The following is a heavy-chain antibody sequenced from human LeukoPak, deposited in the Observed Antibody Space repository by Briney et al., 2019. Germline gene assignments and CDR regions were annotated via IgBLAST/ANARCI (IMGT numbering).Heavy chain of an antibody. Sequence: SVKVSCKASGYTFTSYGISWVRQAPGQGLEWMGGIIPIFGTANYAQKFQGRVTITADESTSTAYMELSSLRSEDTAVYYCARDRSELVAAGMGWFDPWGQGTLVTVSS. V-gene: IGHV1-69*13. CDR3: ARDRSELVAAGMGWFDP. J-gene: IGHJ5*02. D-gene: IGHD6-13*01. CDR1: GYTFTSYG. CDR2: IIPIFGTA.